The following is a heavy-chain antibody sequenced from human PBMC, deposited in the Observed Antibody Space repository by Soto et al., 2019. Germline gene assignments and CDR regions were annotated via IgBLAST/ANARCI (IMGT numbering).Heavy chain of an antibody. D-gene: IGHD4-17*01. V-gene: IGHV4-59*01. CDR2: IYYSGST. J-gene: IGHJ5*02. Sequence: PSETLSLPSTVSGGSISIYYWSWIRQPPGKGLEWIGYIYYSGSTNYNPSLKSRVTISVDTSKNQFSLKLSSVTAADTAVYYCARVTHGVYEFFSSLDPWGQGTLDTVCS. CDR1: GGSISIYY. CDR3: ARVTHGVYEFFSSLDP.